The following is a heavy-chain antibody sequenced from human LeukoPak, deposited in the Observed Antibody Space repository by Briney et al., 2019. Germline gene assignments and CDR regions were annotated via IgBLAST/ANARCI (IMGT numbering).Heavy chain of an antibody. CDR1: GFTVSNNY. J-gene: IGHJ4*02. V-gene: IGHV3-11*05. CDR2: ISSRSTYT. Sequence: GGSLRLSCAASGFTVSNNYMSWIRQAPGKGLEWVSYISSRSTYTKYAASVEGRFTISRDNARNSAYLQLNSLRAEDTAVYYCARDHIFRVGVPSAYFDYWGQGALVTVSS. D-gene: IGHD2-2*01. CDR3: ARDHIFRVGVPSAYFDY.